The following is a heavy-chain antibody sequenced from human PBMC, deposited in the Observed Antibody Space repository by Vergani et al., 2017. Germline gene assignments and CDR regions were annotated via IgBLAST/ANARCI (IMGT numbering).Heavy chain of an antibody. V-gene: IGHV3-23*01. Sequence: EVQLLESGGGLVQPGGSLRLSCAASGFTFSSYAMSWVRQVPGKGLEWVSGISGSGGNTYYANSVKGRFTISRDNSKNTLYLQMNSLRADDTAVYYCGKGVYCSTTSCYEGRGYYYGMGVWGQGTTVTFSS. D-gene: IGHD2-2*01. CDR2: ISGSGGNT. CDR1: GFTFSSYA. J-gene: IGHJ6*02. CDR3: GKGVYCSTTSCYEGRGYYYGMGV.